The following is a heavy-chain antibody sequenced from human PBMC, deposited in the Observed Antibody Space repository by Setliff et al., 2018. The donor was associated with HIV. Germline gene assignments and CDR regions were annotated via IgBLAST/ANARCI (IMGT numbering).Heavy chain of an antibody. D-gene: IGHD3-10*01. CDR1: GGSVSSYC. Sequence: LSLTCTVSGGSVSSYCWNWIRQSPGRGLEWIGFIFSSGSTKYNPSLQSRVTMSIDTSKNQFSLKLTSVTAADTAVYYCARRIDNSGSFPDKNWFDTWGQGSLVTVSS. CDR3: ARRIDNSGSFPDKNWFDT. J-gene: IGHJ5*02. CDR2: IFSSGST. V-gene: IGHV4-4*09.